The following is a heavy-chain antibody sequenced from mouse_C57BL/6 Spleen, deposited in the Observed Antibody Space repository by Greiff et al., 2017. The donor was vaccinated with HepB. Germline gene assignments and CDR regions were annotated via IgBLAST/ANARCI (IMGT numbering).Heavy chain of an antibody. CDR1: GFTFSSYT. CDR3: ARQAGGGNPYAMDY. J-gene: IGHJ4*01. CDR2: ISGGGGNT. D-gene: IGHD2-1*01. V-gene: IGHV5-9*01. Sequence: EVKLEESGGGLVKPGGSLKLSCAASGFTFSSYTMSWVRQTPEKRLEWVATISGGGGNTYYPDSVKGRFTISRDNAKNTLYLQMSSLRSEDTALYYCARQAGGGNPYAMDYWGQGTSVTVSS.